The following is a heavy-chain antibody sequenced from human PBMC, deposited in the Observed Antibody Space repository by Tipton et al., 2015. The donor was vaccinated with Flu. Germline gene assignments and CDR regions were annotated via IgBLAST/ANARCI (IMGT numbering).Heavy chain of an antibody. CDR2: IFHSGNT. Sequence: TLSLTCAVSGNSIRSSNYYWGWIRQPPGKGLEWIGNIFHSGNTKYNPSLKSRVSISIDTSKNQFSLKLSSVTATDTAVYYCARMEWTVTTPRYFDLWGRGTLVTVSS. J-gene: IGHJ2*01. CDR3: ARMEWTVTTPRYFDL. V-gene: IGHV4-61*01. CDR1: GNSIRSSNYY. D-gene: IGHD4-17*01.